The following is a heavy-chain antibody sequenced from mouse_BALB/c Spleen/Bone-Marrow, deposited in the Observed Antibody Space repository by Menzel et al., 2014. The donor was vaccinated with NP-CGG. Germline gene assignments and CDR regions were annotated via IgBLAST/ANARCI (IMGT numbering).Heavy chain of an antibody. J-gene: IGHJ3*01. V-gene: IGHV14-3*02. CDR2: IDPANGNT. CDR3: ARCLPHAF. CDR1: GFNIKDTY. Sequence: EVQLVESGAELVKPGASVKLSCTASGFNIKDTYMHWVKQRPEQGLEWIGRIDPANGNTKYDPKFQGMATITADTSSNTAYLQLSSLTSEGTALYYCARCLPHAFWGQGTLGTVSA.